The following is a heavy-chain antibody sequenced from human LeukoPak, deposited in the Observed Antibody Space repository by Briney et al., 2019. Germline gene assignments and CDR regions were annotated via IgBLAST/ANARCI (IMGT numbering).Heavy chain of an antibody. CDR2: ISSSGSII. CDR3: AKDLTYYYYYYMDV. V-gene: IGHV3-48*03. J-gene: IGHJ6*03. Sequence: GGSLRLSCAASGFTFSSYEMNWVRQAPGKGLEWVSYISSSGSIIYYADSVKGRFTISRDNSKNTLYLQMNSLRAEDTAVYYCAKDLTYYYYYYMDVWGKGTTVTISS. CDR1: GFTFSSYE.